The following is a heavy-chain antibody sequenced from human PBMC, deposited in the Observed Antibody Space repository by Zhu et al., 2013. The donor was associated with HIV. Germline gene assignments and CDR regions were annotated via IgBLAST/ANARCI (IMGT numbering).Heavy chain of an antibody. CDR1: GGTFSSYA. CDR2: IIPIFGTA. D-gene: IGHD2-2*01. CDR3: ARGEDIVVVPAAAPYYYYGMDV. V-gene: IGHV1-69*01. J-gene: IGHJ6*02. Sequence: QVQLVQSGAEVKKPGSSVKVSCKASGGTFSSYAISWVRQAPGQGLEWMGGIIPIFGTANYAQKFQGRVTITADESTSTAYMELSSLRSEDTAVYYCARGEDIVVVPAAAPYYYYGMDVWGQGTTVTVSS.